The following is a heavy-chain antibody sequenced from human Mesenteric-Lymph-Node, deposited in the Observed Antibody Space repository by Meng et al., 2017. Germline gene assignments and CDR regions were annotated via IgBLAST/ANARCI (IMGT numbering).Heavy chain of an antibody. CDR1: GYTFTSYD. Sequence: SVKVSCKASGYTFTSYDINWVRQATGQGLEWMGWMNPNSGNTGYAQKFQGRVTMTRNTSISTAYMELSSLRSEDTAVYYCARWVPERITMVMDAFDIWGQGTMVTVSS. J-gene: IGHJ3*02. CDR2: MNPNSGNT. V-gene: IGHV1-8*01. CDR3: ARWVPERITMVMDAFDI. D-gene: IGHD3-10*01.